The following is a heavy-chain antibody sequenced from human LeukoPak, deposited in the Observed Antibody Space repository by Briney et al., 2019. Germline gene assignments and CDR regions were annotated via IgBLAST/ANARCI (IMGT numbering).Heavy chain of an antibody. CDR1: GGSISSGSYY. Sequence: PSETLSLTRTVSGGSISSGSYYWGWIRQPPGKGLEWIGTIYYSGSTYNNPSLKSRATISVDTSKNQFSLNLSSVTAADTAVYYCARQPEDLRYNWNDGSFGYWGQGTLVTVSS. D-gene: IGHD1-20*01. J-gene: IGHJ4*02. CDR2: IYYSGST. CDR3: ARQPEDLRYNWNDGSFGY. V-gene: IGHV4-39*01.